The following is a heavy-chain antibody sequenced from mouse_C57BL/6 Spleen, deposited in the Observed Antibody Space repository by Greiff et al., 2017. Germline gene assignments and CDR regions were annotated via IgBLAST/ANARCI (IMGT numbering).Heavy chain of an antibody. CDR1: GFTFSDAW. Sequence: EVKLVESGGGLVQPGGSMKLSCAASGFTFSDAWMDWVRQSPEKGLEWVAEIRNKANNHATYYAESVKGRFTISRDDSKSSVYLQMNSLRAEDTGIYYCTRVTTVVATGAMDYWGQGTSVTVSS. CDR2: IRNKANNHAT. CDR3: TRVTTVVATGAMDY. J-gene: IGHJ4*01. V-gene: IGHV6-6*01. D-gene: IGHD1-1*01.